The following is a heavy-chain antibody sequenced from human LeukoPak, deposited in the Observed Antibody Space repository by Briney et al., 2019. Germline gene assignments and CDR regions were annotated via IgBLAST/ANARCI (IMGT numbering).Heavy chain of an antibody. CDR3: TRNGYSSSWYYYYYYYMDV. Sequence: SETLSLTCTVSGGSISSSSYYWGWIRQPPGQGLEWIGSIYYSGSTYYNPSLKSRVTISVDTSKNQFSVKLSSVTAADTAVYYCTRNGYSSSWYYYYYYYMDVWGKGTPVTVSS. CDR2: IYYSGST. D-gene: IGHD6-13*01. CDR1: GGSISSSSYY. V-gene: IGHV4-39*01. J-gene: IGHJ6*03.